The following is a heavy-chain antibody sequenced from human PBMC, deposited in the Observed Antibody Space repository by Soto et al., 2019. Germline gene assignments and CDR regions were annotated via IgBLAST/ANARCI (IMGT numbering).Heavy chain of an antibody. V-gene: IGHV4-59*08. CDR3: GRHPTVTEYYFDY. Sequence: SETLSLTCTVSGGSISSYYWSWIRQPPGKGLEWIGYIYYSGSTNSNPSLKSRVTISLDTSKNQFSLKLSSVTAADTAVYYCGRHPTVTEYYFDYWGQGTLVTVSS. J-gene: IGHJ4*02. CDR1: GGSISSYY. D-gene: IGHD4-17*01. CDR2: IYYSGST.